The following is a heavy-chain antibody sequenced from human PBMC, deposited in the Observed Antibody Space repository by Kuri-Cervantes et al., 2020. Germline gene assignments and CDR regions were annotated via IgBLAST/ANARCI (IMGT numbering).Heavy chain of an antibody. Sequence: ASVKVSCKASGYTFTSYGISWVRQAPGQGLEWMGWISAYNGNTNYAQKLQGRVTMTRNTPISTAYMELSSLRSEDTAVYYCARWGSSGWGLIDYWGQGTLVTVSS. D-gene: IGHD6-19*01. V-gene: IGHV1-18*01. CDR1: GYTFTSYG. J-gene: IGHJ4*02. CDR3: ARWGSSGWGLIDY. CDR2: ISAYNGNT.